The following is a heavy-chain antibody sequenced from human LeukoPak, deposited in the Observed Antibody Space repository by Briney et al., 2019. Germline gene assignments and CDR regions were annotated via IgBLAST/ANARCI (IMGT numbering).Heavy chain of an antibody. D-gene: IGHD3-22*01. CDR3: ARHVAAYYYDSSGSYYFDY. CDR1: GGSISSYY. V-gene: IGHV4-59*08. Sequence: SETLSLTCTVSGGSISSYYWSWIRQPPGKGLEWIGYIYYSGSTNYNPSLKSRVTISVDTSKNQFSLKLSSVTAADTAVYYCARHVAAYYYDSSGSYYFDYWGQGTLVAVSS. J-gene: IGHJ4*02. CDR2: IYYSGST.